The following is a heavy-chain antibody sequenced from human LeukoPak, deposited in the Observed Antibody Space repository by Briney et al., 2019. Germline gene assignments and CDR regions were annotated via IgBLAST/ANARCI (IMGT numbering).Heavy chain of an antibody. D-gene: IGHD1-1*01. CDR1: GGSFSGYY. J-gene: IGHJ3*02. V-gene: IGHV4-34*01. CDR3: ARRYPGAFDI. Sequence: SETLSLTCAVYGGSFSGYYWSWIRQPPGKGLEWIGEINHSGSTNYNPSLTSRVTISVDTSKNQFSLKLSSVTAADTAVYYCARRYPGAFDIWGQGTMVTVSS. CDR2: INHSGST.